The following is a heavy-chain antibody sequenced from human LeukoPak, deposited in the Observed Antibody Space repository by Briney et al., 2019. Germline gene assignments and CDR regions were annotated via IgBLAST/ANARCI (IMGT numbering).Heavy chain of an antibody. Sequence: SETLSLTCTVSGGSISSGDYYWSWIRQPPGKGLEWIGYIYYSGSTYYNPSLKSRVTISVDTSKNQFSLKLSSVTAADTAVYYCARHPGGYSYGWDDYYYYGMDVWGQGTTVTVSS. V-gene: IGHV4-30-4*01. J-gene: IGHJ6*02. CDR3: ARHPGGYSYGWDDYYYYGMDV. D-gene: IGHD5-18*01. CDR2: IYYSGST. CDR1: GGSISSGDYY.